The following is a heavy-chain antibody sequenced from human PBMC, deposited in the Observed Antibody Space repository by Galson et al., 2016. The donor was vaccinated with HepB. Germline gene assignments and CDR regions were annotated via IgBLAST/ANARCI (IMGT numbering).Heavy chain of an antibody. D-gene: IGHD6-13*01. Sequence: SETLSLTCAVSGASISINNWWHWVRQPPGKRLEWIGEIFHTGDTNYSPSLKSRVTMSLDKSKNQFSLELTSVTAADTAVYFCTRVAWTYSSYWYIDSWGQGALGTVSS. CDR2: IFHTGDT. CDR3: TRVAWTYSSYWYIDS. J-gene: IGHJ4*02. CDR1: GASISINNW. V-gene: IGHV4-4*02.